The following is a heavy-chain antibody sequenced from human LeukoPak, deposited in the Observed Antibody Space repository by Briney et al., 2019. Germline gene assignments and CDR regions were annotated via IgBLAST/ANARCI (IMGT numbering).Heavy chain of an antibody. CDR3: ARSLSLVRGVIHYFDN. J-gene: IGHJ4*02. Sequence: ASVNVSCKASGYTFPNYDINWVRQATGQGLERMGWMNPDIGNTAYVQKFQGRVTMTRNTSISTAYMELSSLRSEDTAVYYCARSLSLVRGVIHYFDNWGQGTLVTVSS. V-gene: IGHV1-8*01. CDR2: MNPDIGNT. CDR1: GYTFPNYD. D-gene: IGHD3-10*01.